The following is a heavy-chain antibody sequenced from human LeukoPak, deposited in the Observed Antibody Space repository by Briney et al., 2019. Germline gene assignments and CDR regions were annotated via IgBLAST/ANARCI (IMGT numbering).Heavy chain of an antibody. CDR2: ISGSGDTT. J-gene: IGHJ6*04. D-gene: IGHD3/OR15-3a*01. V-gene: IGHV3-23*01. CDR3: AKHRTGLGVDV. Sequence: GGSLRLSCAASGFTFSTYAMTWVRQAPGKGLEWVSVISGSGDTTYYADSVKGRFTISRDNSKDTLYLQMNSLRAEDTALYYCAKHRTGLGVDVWGKGTTLTISS. CDR1: GFTFSTYA.